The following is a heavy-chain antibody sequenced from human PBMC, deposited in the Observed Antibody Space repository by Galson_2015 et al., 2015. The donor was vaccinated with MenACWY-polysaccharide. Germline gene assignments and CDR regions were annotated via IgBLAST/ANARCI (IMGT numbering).Heavy chain of an antibody. V-gene: IGHV3-48*03. CDR2: ISYNGGAT. J-gene: IGHJ3*01. D-gene: IGHD3-16*01. Sequence: VRQAPGKGLDWVSSISYNGGATFYGDSVRGRFTISRDNAKNSLYLQMDSLRAEDTAIYYCARDPAFGAVDLWGQGTMVIVSS. CDR3: ARDPAFGAVDL.